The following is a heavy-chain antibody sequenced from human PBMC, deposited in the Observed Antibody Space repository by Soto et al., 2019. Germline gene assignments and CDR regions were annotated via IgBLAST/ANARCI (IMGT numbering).Heavy chain of an antibody. D-gene: IGHD6-6*01. CDR1: GFTFTSYY. Sequence: QVQLVQSGAEVKKPGASVKVSCKASGFTFTSYYMHWVRQAPGQGLEGMAIIKPSGGRTSYPQKVQGRVTMTSDTTTSTVYIEHSCLRSEDTAVYYCAIPSIAGGYYYDYGMDVWGRGTTVTVS. J-gene: IGHJ6*02. CDR3: AIPSIAGGYYYDYGMDV. CDR2: IKPSGGRT. V-gene: IGHV1-46*01.